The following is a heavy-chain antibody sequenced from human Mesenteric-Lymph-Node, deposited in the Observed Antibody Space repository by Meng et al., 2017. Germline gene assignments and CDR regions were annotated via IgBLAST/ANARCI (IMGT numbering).Heavy chain of an antibody. CDR3: DLEFDY. CDR1: GFTFSDYQ. Sequence: GGSLRLSCAASGFTFSDYQMSWIRQAPGKGLEWLSYISNSGSTIYYADSVKGRFTISRDNSKNTLYLQMNSLRAEDTAVYYCDLEFDYWGQGTLVTVSS. D-gene: IGHD1-1*01. CDR2: ISNSGSTI. V-gene: IGHV3-11*01. J-gene: IGHJ4*02.